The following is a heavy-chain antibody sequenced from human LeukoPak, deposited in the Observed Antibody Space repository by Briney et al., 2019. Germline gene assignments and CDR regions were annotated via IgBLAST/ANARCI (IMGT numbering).Heavy chain of an antibody. J-gene: IGHJ6*03. D-gene: IGHD5-24*01. Sequence: SQTLSLTCTVSGGSISSGSYYWSWIRQPAGKGLEWIGRIYTSGTTNYNPSLKSRVTISVDTSKNQFSLKLSSVTAADTAVYYCARGGGMGHYYYYMDVWGKGTTVTISS. V-gene: IGHV4-61*02. CDR1: GGSISSGSYY. CDR2: IYTSGTT. CDR3: ARGGGMGHYYYYMDV.